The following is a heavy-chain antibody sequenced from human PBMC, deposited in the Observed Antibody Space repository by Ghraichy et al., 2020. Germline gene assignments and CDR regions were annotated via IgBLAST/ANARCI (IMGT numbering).Heavy chain of an antibody. D-gene: IGHD2-15*01. J-gene: IGHJ4*02. Sequence: GGSLRLSCAASGFTFSSYAMSWVRQAPGKGLEWVSAISGSGGSTYYADSVKGRFTISGDNSKNTLYLQMNSLRAEDTAVYYCAKGGCSAGSCYRRDFDYWGQGTLVTVSS. V-gene: IGHV3-23*01. CDR2: ISGSGGST. CDR3: AKGGCSAGSCYRRDFDY. CDR1: GFTFSSYA.